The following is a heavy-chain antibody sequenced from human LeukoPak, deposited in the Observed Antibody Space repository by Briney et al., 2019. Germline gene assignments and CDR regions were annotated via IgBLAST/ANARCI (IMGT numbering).Heavy chain of an antibody. CDR2: IYTSGST. V-gene: IGHV4-4*07. CDR1: GGSLSSYY. J-gene: IGHJ4*02. D-gene: IGHD5-18*01. Sequence: PSETLSLTCTVSGGSLSSYYWSWIRQPAGKGLEWTGRIYTSGSTNYNPSLKSRVTMSVDTSKNQFSLKLRSVTAADTAVYYCARGAAMDTPFDYWGQGTLVTVSS. CDR3: ARGAAMDTPFDY.